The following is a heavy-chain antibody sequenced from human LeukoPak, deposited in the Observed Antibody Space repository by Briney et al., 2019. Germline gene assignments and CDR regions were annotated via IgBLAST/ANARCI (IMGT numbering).Heavy chain of an antibody. D-gene: IGHD3-22*01. CDR3: ARISIPYYYDSSGYSNGMDV. CDR2: TYYRSKWYN. Sequence: SQTLSLTCAISGGSVSSNSAAWNWIRQSPSRGLEWLGRTYYRSKWYNDYAPSVKSRITINPDTSKNQFSLQLNSVTPEDTAVYYCARISIPYYYDSSGYSNGMDVWGQGTTVTVSS. J-gene: IGHJ6*02. CDR1: GGSVSSNSAA. V-gene: IGHV6-1*01.